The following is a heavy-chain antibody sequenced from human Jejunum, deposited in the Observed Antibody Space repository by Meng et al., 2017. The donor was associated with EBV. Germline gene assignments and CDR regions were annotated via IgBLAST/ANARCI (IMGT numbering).Heavy chain of an antibody. Sequence: QVQLVQSGFELKKPGAPVKVPCKASGYTFTSSGINWVRQAPGQGLEWMGWINTNTGYPTYAQDFTGRFVFSLDTSVSTAYLQITSLSTEDNAVYYCARVRPGGGWFDPWGQGTLVTVSS. CDR3: ARVRPGGGWFDP. CDR2: INTNTGYP. V-gene: IGHV7-4-1*02. CDR1: GYTFTSSG. J-gene: IGHJ5*02. D-gene: IGHD2-8*02.